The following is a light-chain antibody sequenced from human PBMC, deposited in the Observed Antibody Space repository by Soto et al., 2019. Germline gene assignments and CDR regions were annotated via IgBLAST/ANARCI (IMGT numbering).Light chain of an antibody. J-gene: IGLJ2*01. CDR2: YDD. CDR1: SSNIGNNA. CDR3: AAWDDSLNAVV. V-gene: IGLV1-36*01. Sequence: QSVLTQPPSVSDAHRQRVTISCSGSSSNIGNNAVNWYQQLPGKAPKLLIYYDDLLPSGVSDRFSGSKSGTSASLAISGLQSEDEADYYCAAWDDSLNAVVFGGGTKLTVL.